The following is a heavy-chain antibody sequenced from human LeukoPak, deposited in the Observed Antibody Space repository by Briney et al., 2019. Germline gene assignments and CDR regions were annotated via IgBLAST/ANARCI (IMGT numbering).Heavy chain of an antibody. CDR1: GFTVSSNY. V-gene: IGHV3-66*01. CDR2: IYSGGST. D-gene: IGHD6-13*01. CDR3: ARGHAHSSSWYGALDY. Sequence: PGGSLRLSCAASGFTVSSNYMSWVRQAPGKGLEWVPVIYSGGSTYYADSVKGRFTISRDNSKNTLYLQMNSLRAEDTAVYYCARGHAHSSSWYGALDYWGQGTLVTVSS. J-gene: IGHJ4*02.